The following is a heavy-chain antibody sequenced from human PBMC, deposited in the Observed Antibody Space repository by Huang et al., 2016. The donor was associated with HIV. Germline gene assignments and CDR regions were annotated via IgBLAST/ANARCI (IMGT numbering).Heavy chain of an antibody. CDR3: ARGQGGYYYYYMDV. Sequence: QVQLQQWGAGLLRPSETLSLTCAVYGGSFSVYYGTWIRQPPGKGLEWIGEIKHSESTNYNPSLKSRVTIWVDTSRNQFSLTLTSVTAADTAVYYCARGQGGYYYYYMDVWGKGTTVTVSS. J-gene: IGHJ6*03. V-gene: IGHV4-34*01. CDR1: GGSFSVYY. CDR2: IKHSEST.